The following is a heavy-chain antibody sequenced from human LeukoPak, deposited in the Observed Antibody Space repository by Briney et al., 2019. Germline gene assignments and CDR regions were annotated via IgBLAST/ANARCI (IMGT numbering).Heavy chain of an antibody. CDR3: ARHGITIFGVVPHAFDI. CDR2: IYYSGST. J-gene: IGHJ3*02. CDR1: GESISGFY. Sequence: SETLSLTCTVSGESISGFYWNWIRQPPGKGLEWIGSIYYSGSTYYNPSLKSRVTISVDTSKNQFSLKLSSVTAADTAVYYCARHGITIFGVVPHAFDIWGQGTMVTVSS. V-gene: IGHV4-39*01. D-gene: IGHD3-3*01.